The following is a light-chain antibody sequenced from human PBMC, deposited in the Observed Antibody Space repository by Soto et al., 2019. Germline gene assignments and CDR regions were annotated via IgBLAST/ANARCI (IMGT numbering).Light chain of an antibody. CDR3: CSYAGSSAWV. Sequence: QYALTQPASVSGSPGQSITISCTGTSSDVGSYNLVSWYQQHPGKATKLMIYEGSKRPSGVSNRFSGSKSGNTASLTISGLQAEDEADYYCCSYAGSSAWVFGGGTKLTVL. CDR2: EGS. J-gene: IGLJ3*02. V-gene: IGLV2-23*01. CDR1: SSDVGSYNL.